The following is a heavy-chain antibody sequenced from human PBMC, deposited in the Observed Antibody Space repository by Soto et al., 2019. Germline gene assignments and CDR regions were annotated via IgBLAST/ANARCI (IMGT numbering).Heavy chain of an antibody. Sequence: SEALSLTCTVFGGSFTGPYWTFLRLPPGKGLEWIGEINQGGSTNYNPSLESRITLSIDTSKNQFSLRLKSVTAANTAIYYCAGDSFRFLNHWGQGTPVTVSS. J-gene: IGHJ5*02. CDR3: AGDSFRFLNH. D-gene: IGHD3-3*01. CDR2: INQGGST. CDR1: GGSFTGPY. V-gene: IGHV4-34*01.